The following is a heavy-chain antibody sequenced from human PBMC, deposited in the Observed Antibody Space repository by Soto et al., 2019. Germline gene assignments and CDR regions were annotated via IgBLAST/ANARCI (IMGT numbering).Heavy chain of an antibody. Sequence: PSETLSLTCTVSGGSISSYYWSWIRQPPGKGLEWIGYIYYSGSTNYNPSLKSRVTISVDTSKNQFSLKPSSVTAADTAVYYCARGQDIVVVPAAIKYYHGMDVWGQGTTVTVSS. CDR1: GGSISSYY. CDR3: ARGQDIVVVPAAIKYYHGMDV. J-gene: IGHJ6*02. D-gene: IGHD2-2*01. CDR2: IYYSGST. V-gene: IGHV4-59*01.